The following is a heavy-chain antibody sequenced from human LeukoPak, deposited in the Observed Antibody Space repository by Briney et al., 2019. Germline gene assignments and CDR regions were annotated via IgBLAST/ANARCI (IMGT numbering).Heavy chain of an antibody. D-gene: IGHD6-13*01. V-gene: IGHV3-23*01. CDR2: ISGSGSST. CDR3: TKSFGPVIAAAGAGTD. J-gene: IGHJ4*02. Sequence: GGSLRLSCAASGFTFSSYGMHWVRQAPGKGLEWVSVISGSGSSTYYADSVKGRFTISRDNSKNTLYMQMNSLRAEDTAVYYCTKSFGPVIAAAGAGTDWGQGTLVTVSS. CDR1: GFTFSSYG.